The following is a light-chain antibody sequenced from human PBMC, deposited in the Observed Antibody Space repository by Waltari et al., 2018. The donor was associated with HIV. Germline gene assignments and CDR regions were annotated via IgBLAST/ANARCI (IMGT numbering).Light chain of an antibody. CDR3: QQSHSAPLA. CDR1: QSINTY. V-gene: IGKV1-39*01. Sequence: GDRVTITCRASQSINTYLNWYQQKPGKAPNLLIYVASNLQSGVPSRFSGSGSGTDFTLTISSLQPEDFATYYCQQSHSAPLAFGQGTKVELK. CDR2: VAS. J-gene: IGKJ1*01.